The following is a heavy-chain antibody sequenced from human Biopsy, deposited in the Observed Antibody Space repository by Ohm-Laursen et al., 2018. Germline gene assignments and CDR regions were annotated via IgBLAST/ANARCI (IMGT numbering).Heavy chain of an antibody. J-gene: IGHJ6*02. CDR1: GFTFTDYD. D-gene: IGHD1-1*01. CDR3: ARNVRLEMTDHSGVTTYSRYFAMDA. Sequence: SLRLSCAASGFTFTDYDISWVRHVPGQGLEWLALISPSSTTIYYADSVRGRFFISRDDAKNSVSLEMSSLRADDTALYFCARNVRLEMTDHSGVTTYSRYFAMDAWGRGTTDTVSS. CDR2: ISPSSTTI. V-gene: IGHV3-11*01.